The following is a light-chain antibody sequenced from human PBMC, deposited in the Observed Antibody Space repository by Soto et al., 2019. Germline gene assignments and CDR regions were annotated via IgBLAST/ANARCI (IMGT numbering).Light chain of an antibody. CDR2: DAS. CDR3: QQYKSDSYT. CDR1: QSISSW. V-gene: IGKV1-5*01. Sequence: DIQMTQSPSTLSASVGDRVTITCRASQSISSWLAWYQQKPGKAPKLLIYDASSLESGVPSRFSGSGSGTEFTLTISSLQPDDFATYYLQQYKSDSYTFGQGTKLEIK. J-gene: IGKJ2*01.